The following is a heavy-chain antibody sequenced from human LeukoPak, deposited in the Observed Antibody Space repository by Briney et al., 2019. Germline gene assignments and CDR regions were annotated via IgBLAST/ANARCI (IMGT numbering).Heavy chain of an antibody. J-gene: IGHJ6*03. CDR1: GGSFSGYY. V-gene: IGHV4-34*01. CDR3: ARRIQLWSPTYYYYYYMDV. D-gene: IGHD5-18*01. Sequence: SETLSLTGAVYGGSFSGYYWSWIRQPPGKGLEWIGEINHSGSTNYNPSLKSRVTISVDTSKNQFSLKLSSVTAADTAVYYCARRIQLWSPTYYYYYYMDVWGKGTTVTISS. CDR2: INHSGST.